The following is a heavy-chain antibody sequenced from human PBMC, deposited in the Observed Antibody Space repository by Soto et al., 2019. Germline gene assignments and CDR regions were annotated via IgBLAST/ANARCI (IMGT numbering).Heavy chain of an antibody. Sequence: SETLSLTCTVSGGSLSSYYCSWIRQPAGNGYEWIGCIYTCRSTNYTPSLKSRVTMSEDTSNNQFSLKLRTVTAADTAVYHCASETGMLIVQDYYDSSGTSYYFDYWGQGTLVTVSS. CDR3: ASETGMLIVQDYYDSSGTSYYFDY. CDR2: IYTCRST. D-gene: IGHD3-22*01. V-gene: IGHV4-4*07. J-gene: IGHJ4*02. CDR1: GGSLSSYY.